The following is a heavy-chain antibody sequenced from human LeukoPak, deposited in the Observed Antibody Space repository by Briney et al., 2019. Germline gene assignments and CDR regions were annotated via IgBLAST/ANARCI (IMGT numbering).Heavy chain of an antibody. CDR1: GITLSNYG. CDR3: AKGNYYDSSGYFDY. Sequence: GGSLRLSCAVSGITLSNYGMSWVRQAPGKGLEWVAGLSGSGGGTNYADSVQGRFTISRDNPKNTLYLQMNSLRAEDTAVYYCAKGNYYDSSGYFDYWGQGTLVTVSS. J-gene: IGHJ4*02. D-gene: IGHD3-22*01. CDR2: LSGSGGGT. V-gene: IGHV3-23*01.